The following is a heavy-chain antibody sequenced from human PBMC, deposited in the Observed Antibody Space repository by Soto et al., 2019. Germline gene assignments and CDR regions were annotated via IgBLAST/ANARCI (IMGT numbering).Heavy chain of an antibody. Sequence: EVQLVESGGGLVQPGRSLRLSCVASGFIFGDFAMHWVWQAPGKGLEWVSSITWNSASIAYADSVKGRFTISRDNAKNSLYLQMNNLRPEDAALYYCTKEVYGMGYYYYGMDVWGQGTTVIVSS. CDR2: ITWNSASI. CDR3: TKEVYGMGYYYYGMDV. V-gene: IGHV3-9*01. CDR1: GFIFGDFA. J-gene: IGHJ6*02. D-gene: IGHD2-8*01.